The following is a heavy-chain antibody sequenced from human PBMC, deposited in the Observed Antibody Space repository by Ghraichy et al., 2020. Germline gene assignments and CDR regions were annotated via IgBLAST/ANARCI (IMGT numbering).Heavy chain of an antibody. CDR2: VYFNGST. D-gene: IGHD6-19*01. J-gene: IGHJ4*02. Sequence: SETLSLTCSVSGGSMSSSFWGWIRQPPGKGLEWIGYVYFNGSTKYSPSLKSRVTISVDMSKNQFSLKLSCVTAADMAVYFCARYRSGWYGVFDYWGQGALVTVSS. V-gene: IGHV4-59*01. CDR1: GGSMSSSF. CDR3: ARYRSGWYGVFDY.